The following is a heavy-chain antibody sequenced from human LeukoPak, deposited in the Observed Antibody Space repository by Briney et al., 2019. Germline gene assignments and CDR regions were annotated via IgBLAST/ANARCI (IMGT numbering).Heavy chain of an antibody. CDR1: GGSFSGYY. Sequence: PSETLSLTCAVYGGSFSGYYWSWIRQPPGKGLEWIGEINHSGSTNYNPSLKSRVTISVDTSKNQLSLKLSSVTAADTAVYYCARGTYDSSGPTAAHFDYWGQGTLVTVSS. CDR3: ARGTYDSSGPTAAHFDY. V-gene: IGHV4-34*01. CDR2: INHSGST. D-gene: IGHD3-22*01. J-gene: IGHJ4*02.